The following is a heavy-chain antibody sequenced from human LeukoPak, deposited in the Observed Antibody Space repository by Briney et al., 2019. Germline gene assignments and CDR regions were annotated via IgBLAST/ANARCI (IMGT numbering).Heavy chain of an antibody. Sequence: GGSLRLSCAASGFTFSSYAMSWDRQAPGKGLEWVSAISGSGGSTYYADSVKGRFTISRDNSKNTLYLQMNSLRAEDTAVYYCAKDPRCSGGSCYYYYYYMDVWGKGTTVTVSS. CDR3: AKDPRCSGGSCYYYYYYMDV. CDR2: ISGSGGST. D-gene: IGHD2-15*01. V-gene: IGHV3-23*01. CDR1: GFTFSSYA. J-gene: IGHJ6*03.